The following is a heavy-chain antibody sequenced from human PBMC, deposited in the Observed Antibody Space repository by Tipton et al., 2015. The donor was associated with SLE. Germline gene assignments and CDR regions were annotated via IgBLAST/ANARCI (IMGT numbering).Heavy chain of an antibody. J-gene: IGHJ4*02. CDR1: GFTFTSYA. Sequence: SLRLSCAASGFTFTSYAMTWVRQAPGKGLEWVSTIRGSGGNTYYADSVKGRFTISIDNSKNTLYLQMNSLRAEDTAVYYCASPRKYYYDSSAYYSDYWGQGTLVTVSS. CDR2: IRGSGGNT. D-gene: IGHD3-22*01. CDR3: ASPRKYYYDSSAYYSDY. V-gene: IGHV3-23*01.